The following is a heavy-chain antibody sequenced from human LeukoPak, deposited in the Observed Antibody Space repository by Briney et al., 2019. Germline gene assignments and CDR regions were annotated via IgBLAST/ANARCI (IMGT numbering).Heavy chain of an antibody. CDR1: GFTFDDYG. D-gene: IGHD6-13*01. CDR2: IRYDGSNK. Sequence: PGGSLRLSCAASGFTFDDYGMSWVRQAPGKGLEWVAFIRYDGSNKYYADSVKGRFTISRDNSKNTLYLQMNSLRAEDTAVYYCAKVGQQLVQAFFDYWGQGTLVTVSS. J-gene: IGHJ4*02. CDR3: AKVGQQLVQAFFDY. V-gene: IGHV3-30*02.